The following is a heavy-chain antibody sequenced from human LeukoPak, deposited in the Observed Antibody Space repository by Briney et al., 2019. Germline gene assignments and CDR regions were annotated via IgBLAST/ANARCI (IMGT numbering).Heavy chain of an antibody. V-gene: IGHV1-2*02. CDR3: ARADWPITVIGKGAFDI. Sequence: ASVKVSCKASGYTFTGYYMHWVRQAPGQGLEWMGWINPNSGGTNYAQKFQGRVTMTRDTSISTAYMELSRLRSDDTAVYYCARADWPITVIGKGAFDIWGQGTMVTVSS. D-gene: IGHD3-22*01. CDR2: INPNSGGT. CDR1: GYTFTGYY. J-gene: IGHJ3*02.